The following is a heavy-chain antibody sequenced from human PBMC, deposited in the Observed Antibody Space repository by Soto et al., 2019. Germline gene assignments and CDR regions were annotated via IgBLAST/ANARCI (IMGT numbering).Heavy chain of an antibody. CDR2: INPSTGGT. V-gene: IGHV1-2*02. D-gene: IGHD6-13*01. J-gene: IGHJ4*02. CDR3: ARANTRSWFYLVFDY. CDR1: GYTFTDNY. Sequence: ASVKVPCKTSGYTFTDNYIHWVRQAPGQGLEWMGRINPSTGGTIYAQNFQGRITMTRDTSISTAYMELSGLTSDDTAIYYCARANTRSWFYLVFDYWGQGSLVTVSS.